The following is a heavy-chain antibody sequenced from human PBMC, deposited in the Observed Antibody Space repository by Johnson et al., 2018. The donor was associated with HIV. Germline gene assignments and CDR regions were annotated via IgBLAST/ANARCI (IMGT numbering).Heavy chain of an antibody. Sequence: VQLVESGGGVVQPGRSLRLSCVASGFTVRKGLEWVSVIYSGGSTYYADSVKGRFTISRDNSKNSLYLQMNSLRAEDTAGYYCARVAVSTAAGGVPLDIWGPGTMVTVSA. J-gene: IGHJ3*02. CDR2: IYSGGST. D-gene: IGHD2-2*01. CDR1: GFTVR. V-gene: IGHV3-53*01. CDR3: ARVAVSTAAGGVPLDI.